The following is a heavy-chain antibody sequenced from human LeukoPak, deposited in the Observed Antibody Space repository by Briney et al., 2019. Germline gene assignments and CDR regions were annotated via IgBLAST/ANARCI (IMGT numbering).Heavy chain of an antibody. CDR3: ARTYYDYVWGSYRYMKDRAFDI. J-gene: IGHJ3*02. V-gene: IGHV4-34*01. CDR1: GGSFSGYY. Sequence: SETLSLTCAVYGGSFSGYYWSWIRQPPGKGLEWIGEFNHSGSTNYNPSLKSRVTISVDTSKNQFSLKLSSVTAADTAVYYCARTYYDYVWGSYRYMKDRAFDIWGQGTMVTVSS. D-gene: IGHD3-16*02. CDR2: FNHSGST.